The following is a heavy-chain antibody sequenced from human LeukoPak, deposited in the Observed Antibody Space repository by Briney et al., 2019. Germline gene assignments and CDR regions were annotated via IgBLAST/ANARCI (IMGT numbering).Heavy chain of an antibody. Sequence: PGGSLRLSCAASGFTFSSYAMSWVRQAPGKGLEWVSAISGSGGSTYYADSVKGRFTISRDNSKNTLYLQINSLRAEDTAVYYCAKDHLYYYDSSGIADYWGQGTLVTVSS. CDR2: ISGSGGST. V-gene: IGHV3-23*01. CDR3: AKDHLYYYDSSGIADY. CDR1: GFTFSSYA. J-gene: IGHJ4*02. D-gene: IGHD3-22*01.